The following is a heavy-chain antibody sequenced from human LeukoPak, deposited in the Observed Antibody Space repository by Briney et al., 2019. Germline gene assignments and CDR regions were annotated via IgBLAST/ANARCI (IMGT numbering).Heavy chain of an antibody. D-gene: IGHD5-12*01. V-gene: IGHV4-31*03. J-gene: IGHJ6*02. CDR3: ARVGVMATVNGYRYHALDV. CDR2: IYYSGST. CDR1: GDSISSGGFY. Sequence: SETLSLTCTVSGDSISSGGFYWSWIRQHPGKGLEWIGNIYYSGSTYYNPSLKSRVTISVDTSKNQFSLKLSSVTAADTAVYYCARVGVMATVNGYRYHALDVWGQGTTVAVSS.